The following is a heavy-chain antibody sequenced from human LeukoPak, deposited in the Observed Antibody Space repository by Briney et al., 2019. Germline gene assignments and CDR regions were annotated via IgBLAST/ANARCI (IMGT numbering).Heavy chain of an antibody. CDR1: GYTFTSYA. V-gene: IGHV1-3*01. D-gene: IGHD6-13*01. Sequence: GASVRVSCKASGYTFTSYAMHWVRQAPGQRLEWMGWINAGNGNTKYSQKFQGRVTITRDTSASTAYMELSSLRSEDTAVYYCAREQQLVRGWFDPWGQGTLVTVSS. CDR3: AREQQLVRGWFDP. J-gene: IGHJ5*02. CDR2: INAGNGNT.